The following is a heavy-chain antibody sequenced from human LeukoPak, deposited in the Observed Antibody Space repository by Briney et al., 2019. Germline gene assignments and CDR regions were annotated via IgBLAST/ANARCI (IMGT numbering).Heavy chain of an antibody. J-gene: IGHJ4*02. CDR1: GGSISSSSYY. CDR3: ARELDGYSSSWYYFDY. V-gene: IGHV4-39*07. Sequence: ASETLSLTCTVSGGSISSSSYYWGWIRQPPGKGLEWIGSIYYSGSTYYNPSLKSRVTISVDTSKNQFSLKLSSVTAADTAVYYCARELDGYSSSWYYFDYWGQGTLVTISS. CDR2: IYYSGST. D-gene: IGHD6-13*01.